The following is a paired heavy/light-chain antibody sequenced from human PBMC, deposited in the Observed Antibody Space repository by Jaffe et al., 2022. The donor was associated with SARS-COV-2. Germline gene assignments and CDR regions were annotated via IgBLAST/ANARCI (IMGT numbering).Light chain of an antibody. CDR2: EVS. CDR1: SSDVGGYNY. V-gene: IGLV2-8*01. Sequence: QSALTQPPSASGSPGQSVTISCTGTSSDVGGYNYVSWYQQHPGKAPKLMIYEVSKRPSGVPDRFSGSKSGNTASLTVSGLQAEDEADYYCSSYAGSNVVFGGGTKLTVL. CDR3: SSYAGSNVV. J-gene: IGLJ2*01.
Heavy chain of an antibody. V-gene: IGHV1-46*01. CDR2: INPSGGST. CDR1: GYTFTSYY. CDR3: ARDQGVMVRGENYYYGMDV. Sequence: QVQLVQSGAEVKKPGASVKVSCKASGYTFTSYYMHWVRQAPGQGLEWMGIINPSGGSTSYAQKFQGRVTMTRDTSTSTVYMELSSLRSEDTAVYYCARDQGVMVRGENYYYGMDVWGQGTTVTVSS. J-gene: IGHJ6*02. D-gene: IGHD3-10*01.